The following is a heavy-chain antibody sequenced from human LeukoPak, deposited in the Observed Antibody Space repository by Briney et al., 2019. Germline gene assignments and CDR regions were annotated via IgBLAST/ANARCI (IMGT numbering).Heavy chain of an antibody. J-gene: IGHJ3*02. V-gene: IGHV3-23*01. CDR1: GFTFSSNG. Sequence: PGGSLRLSCAASGFTFSSNGMSWVRQAPGKGLEWVSAISGSGGSTYYADSVKGRFTISRDNSKNTLYLQMNSLRAEDTAVYYCAKFHLRLGESQGSDAFDIWGQGTMVTVSS. D-gene: IGHD3-16*01. CDR2: ISGSGGST. CDR3: AKFHLRLGESQGSDAFDI.